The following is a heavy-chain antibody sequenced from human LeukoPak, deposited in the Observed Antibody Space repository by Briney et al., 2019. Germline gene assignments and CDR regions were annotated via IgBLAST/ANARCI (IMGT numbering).Heavy chain of an antibody. V-gene: IGHV1-18*01. D-gene: IGHD3-10*01. Sequence: GASVKVSCKASGYIFTNYGMSWVRQAPGQGLEWMGWINTNNGNTNYAQNFPDTVTMTTDTSTNTAYMELRSMRSDDTAIYYCARLLLGSQSRGFDYWGQGTLVTVSS. CDR1: GYIFTNYG. J-gene: IGHJ4*02. CDR3: ARLLLGSQSRGFDY. CDR2: INTNNGNT.